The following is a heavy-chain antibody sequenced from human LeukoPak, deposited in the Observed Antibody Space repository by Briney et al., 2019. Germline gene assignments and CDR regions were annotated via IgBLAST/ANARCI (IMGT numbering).Heavy chain of an antibody. CDR2: IYYSGST. CDR3: ARARNYYDSSDYYYEGDAFDI. Sequence: SETLSLTCTVSGGSISSYHWSWIRQPPGKGLECIGYIYYSGSTHYNPSLKSRVTISVDTSKNQFSLKLSSVTAADTAVYFCARARNYYDSSDYYYEGDAFDIWGQGAMVTVSS. V-gene: IGHV4-59*01. J-gene: IGHJ3*02. D-gene: IGHD3-22*01. CDR1: GGSISSYH.